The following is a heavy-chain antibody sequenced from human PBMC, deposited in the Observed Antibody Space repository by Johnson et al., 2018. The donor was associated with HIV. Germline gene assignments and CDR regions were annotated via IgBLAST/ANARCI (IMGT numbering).Heavy chain of an antibody. CDR1: GFTFSDYY. V-gene: IGHV3-11*04. CDR3: ARDRLYSSGWYGTDAFDI. D-gene: IGHD6-19*01. Sequence: QVQLVESGGGVVQPRGSLRLSCAASGFTFSDYYMSWIRQAPGKGLEWVSYISSSGSTIYYADSVKGRFTISRDNSKNTLYLQMNSLRAEDTAVYYCARDRLYSSGWYGTDAFDIWGQGTMVTVSS. CDR2: ISSSGSTI. J-gene: IGHJ3*02.